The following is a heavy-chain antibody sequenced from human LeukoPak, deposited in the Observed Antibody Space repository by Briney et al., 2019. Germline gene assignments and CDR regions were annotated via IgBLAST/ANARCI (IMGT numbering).Heavy chain of an antibody. J-gene: IGHJ6*03. Sequence: ASVKVSCKASGYTFTGYYMHWVRQAPGQGLEWMGWINPNSGGTHYAQKFQGRVTMTRDTSISTAYMELSRLRSDDTAVYYCARVRYYYGSGSSLGYYYYYMDVWGKGTTVTVSS. CDR1: GYTFTGYY. CDR3: ARVRYYYGSGSSLGYYYYYMDV. D-gene: IGHD3-10*01. CDR2: INPNSGGT. V-gene: IGHV1-2*02.